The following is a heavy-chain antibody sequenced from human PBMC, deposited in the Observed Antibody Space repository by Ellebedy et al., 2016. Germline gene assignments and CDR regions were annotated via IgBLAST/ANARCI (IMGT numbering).Heavy chain of an antibody. CDR2: INPTGGST. CDR1: GYTFTNYH. V-gene: IGHV1-46*01. J-gene: IGHJ4*02. CDR3: ARDRSEYGNYHDLDY. Sequence: ASVKVSCXASGYTFTNYHMHWVRQAPGQGLEWMGMINPTGGSTTYAPTFQGRVTMTRDTSTNTVYMELRSLRSEDTAVYYCARDRSEYGNYHDLDYWGQGTLVTVSS. D-gene: IGHD4-11*01.